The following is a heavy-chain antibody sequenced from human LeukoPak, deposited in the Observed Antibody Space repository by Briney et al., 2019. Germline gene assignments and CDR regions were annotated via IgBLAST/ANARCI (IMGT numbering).Heavy chain of an antibody. CDR1: GFTFNRHW. D-gene: IGHD2-2*01. V-gene: IGHV3-7*01. J-gene: IGHJ4*02. CDR3: ARDGLPVALDK. Sequence: GGSLRLFCAASGFTFNRHWMTWVRQAPGKGLEWIANVNPDMSEKNYVESVKGRFTISRDKVKNSLYLQMNSLRGDDTAGYYCARDGLPVALDKWGQGTLVTVSS. CDR2: VNPDMSEK.